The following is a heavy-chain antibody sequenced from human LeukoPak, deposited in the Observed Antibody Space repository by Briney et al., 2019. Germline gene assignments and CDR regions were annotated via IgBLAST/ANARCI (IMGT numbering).Heavy chain of an antibody. CDR2: IHRSGST. J-gene: IGHJ4*02. V-gene: IGHV4-4*02. CDR1: LDSTTSNF. CDR3: AREIIGGFNPGAY. Sequence: PSQTLSLTGAGSLDSTTSNFWSWIREPPGKGLERIGEIHRSGSTNYNPSLQRRVTISIDRPKNQIALELSSVTAADTAVYYCAREIIGGFNPGAYWGQGTLVTVSS. D-gene: IGHD3-16*02.